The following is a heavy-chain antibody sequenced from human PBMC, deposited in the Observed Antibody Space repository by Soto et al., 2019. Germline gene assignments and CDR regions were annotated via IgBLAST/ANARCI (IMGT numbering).Heavy chain of an antibody. D-gene: IGHD3-3*01. CDR3: AKNYDFWSGSYWYFDL. J-gene: IGHJ2*01. CDR1: GFTFSSYA. V-gene: IGHV3-23*01. Sequence: EVQLLESGGGLVQPGGSLRLSCAASGFTFSSYAMSWVRQAPGKGLEWVSAISGSGGSTYYADSVKGRFTISRDNSKNTLYLQMNSLRAEDTAVYYCAKNYDFWSGSYWYFDLWGRGTLVTVSS. CDR2: ISGSGGST.